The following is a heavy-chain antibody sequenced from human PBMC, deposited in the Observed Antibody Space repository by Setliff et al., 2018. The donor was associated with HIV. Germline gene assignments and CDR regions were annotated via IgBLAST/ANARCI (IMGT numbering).Heavy chain of an antibody. CDR3: ASLDGSESPYIYYYYMDV. CDR2: IYYSGTT. Sequence: KASETLSLTCSVSGGSISSYYWSWIRQPPGKGLEWIGYIYYSGTTNYNPSLKSRAAISVDTSKNQISLKLSSVTAADTAVYYCASLDGSESPYIYYYYMDVWGEGTAVTVSS. V-gene: IGHV4-59*08. J-gene: IGHJ6*03. CDR1: GGSISSYY. D-gene: IGHD3-10*01.